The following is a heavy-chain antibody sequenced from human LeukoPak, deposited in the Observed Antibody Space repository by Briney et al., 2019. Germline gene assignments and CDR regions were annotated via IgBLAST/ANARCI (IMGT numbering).Heavy chain of an antibody. CDR2: IYYSGST. J-gene: IGHJ4*02. Sequence: PSVTLSLTCTVSGGSISSGGYYWSWIRQHPGKGLEWIGYIYYSGSTYYNPSLKSRVTISVDTSKNQFSLKLSSVTAADTAVYYCARFFYIVATPNGNYYFDYWGQGTLVTVSS. V-gene: IGHV4-31*03. CDR1: GGSISSGGYY. D-gene: IGHD5-12*01. CDR3: ARFFYIVATPNGNYYFDY.